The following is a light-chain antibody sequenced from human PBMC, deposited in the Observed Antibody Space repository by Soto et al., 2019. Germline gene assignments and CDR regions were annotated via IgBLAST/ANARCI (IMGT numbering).Light chain of an antibody. J-gene: IGKJ1*01. CDR3: QKYNSVPWT. V-gene: IGKV1-27*01. Sequence: DIQMTQSPSSLSASVGDRVTITCRASQGIRNYLAWYQQKPEKVPKLLIYAASTVQSGVPSRFSGSGSGTDFTLTISSLQPEDVAIYYCQKYNSVPWTFGQGTKVEIK. CDR1: QGIRNY. CDR2: AAS.